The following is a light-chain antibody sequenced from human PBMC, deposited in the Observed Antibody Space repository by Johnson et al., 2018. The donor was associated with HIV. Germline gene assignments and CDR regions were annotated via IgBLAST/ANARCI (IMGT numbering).Light chain of an antibody. J-gene: IGLJ1*01. CDR2: DNN. V-gene: IGLV1-51*01. CDR1: SPNIGDNY. Sequence: QSVLTQPPSVSAAPGQKVTISCPGSSPNIGDNYVSWYQQLPGTAPKLLIYDNNKRPSGIPDRFSASKSGTSATLAIPGLQTGDEADYYCGTWDSSLRAGGGYVFGTGTKVTVL. CDR3: GTWDSSLRAGGGYV.